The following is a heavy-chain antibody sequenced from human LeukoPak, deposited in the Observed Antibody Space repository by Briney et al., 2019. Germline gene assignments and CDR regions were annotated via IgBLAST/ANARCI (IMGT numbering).Heavy chain of an antibody. J-gene: IGHJ4*02. CDR2: IIPIFGTA. Sequence: SVKVSCKASGGTFSSYAISWVRQAPGQGLEWMGGIIPIFGTANYAQKFQGRVTITTDESTSTAYMELSSLRTEDTAVYYCARARRYGDYSLTGWGQGTLVTVSS. CDR3: ARARRYGDYSLTG. V-gene: IGHV1-69*05. CDR1: GGTFSSYA. D-gene: IGHD4-17*01.